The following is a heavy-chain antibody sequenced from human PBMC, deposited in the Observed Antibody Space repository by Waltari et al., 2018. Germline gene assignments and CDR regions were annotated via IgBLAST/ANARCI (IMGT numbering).Heavy chain of an antibody. Sequence: QLQLQESGPGLVKPSGTLSLTCAVTDDSMSSTYWWSWVRQPPGKGLEWIGQVHGSGKTNYNPSFASRVTVSLDTPNNQFSLRVTSVTAADSAIYYCARDRGRGLYLDSWGPGTLVAVSP. V-gene: IGHV4-4*02. J-gene: IGHJ4*02. CDR2: VHGSGKT. CDR1: DDSMSSTYW. D-gene: IGHD2-15*01. CDR3: ARDRGRGLYLDS.